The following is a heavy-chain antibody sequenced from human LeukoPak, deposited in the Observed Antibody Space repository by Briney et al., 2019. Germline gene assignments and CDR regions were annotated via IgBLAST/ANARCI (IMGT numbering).Heavy chain of an antibody. D-gene: IGHD6-13*01. CDR1: GRSISSGGYY. CDR3: ARLTYSNNWYFRRGLDNWFDP. CDR2: INHSGSA. Sequence: ASETLSLTCAVSGRSISSGGYYWTWIRQPPGKGLEWIGEINHSGSANYNPSLKSRVTISVDASKSQFSLRLSSVTAADTAVYYCARLTYSNNWYFRRGLDNWFDPWGQGTLVTVSS. J-gene: IGHJ5*02. V-gene: IGHV4-34*01.